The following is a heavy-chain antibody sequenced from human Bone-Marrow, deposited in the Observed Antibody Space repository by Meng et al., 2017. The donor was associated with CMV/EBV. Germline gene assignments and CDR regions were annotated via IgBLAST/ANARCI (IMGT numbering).Heavy chain of an antibody. Sequence: GESLKISCAASGFTFDDYGMSWVRQAPGKGLEWVSGINWNGGSTGYADSVKGRFTISRDNAKNSLYLQMNSLRVEDTAVYYCARDLVAVAGGLPDEAWSLGNLVNVSS. D-gene: IGHD6-19*01. J-gene: IGHJ5*02. CDR3: ARDLVAVAGGLPDEA. CDR2: INWNGGST. V-gene: IGHV3-20*04. CDR1: GFTFDDYG.